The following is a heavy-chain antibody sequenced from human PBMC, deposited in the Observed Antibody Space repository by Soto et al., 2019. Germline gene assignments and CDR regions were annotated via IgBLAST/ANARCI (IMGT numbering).Heavy chain of an antibody. CDR3: AKVLGFGESYYYGMDV. CDR2: INSDGSST. Sequence: PGGSLRLSCAASGFTFSSYWMHWVRQTPGKGLVWVSRINSDGSSTNYADSVKGRFTISRDNSKNTLYLQMNSLRAEDTAVYYCAKVLGFGESYYYGMDVWGQGTTVTVSS. CDR1: GFTFSSYW. D-gene: IGHD3-10*01. V-gene: IGHV3-74*01. J-gene: IGHJ6*02.